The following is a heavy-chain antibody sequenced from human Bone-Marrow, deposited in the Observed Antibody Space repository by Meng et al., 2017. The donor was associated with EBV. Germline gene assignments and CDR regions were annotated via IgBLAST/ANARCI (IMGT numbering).Heavy chain of an antibody. V-gene: IGHV4-4*02. D-gene: IGHD6-13*01. Sequence: QGRLQGSGPGLVKPSGTLSRTCGVSGGSISSSNWWSWVRQPPGKGLEWIGEIYHSGSTNYNPSLKSRVTISVDKSRNQFSLKLSSVTAADTAVYYCASLAAAGPPFDYWGQGTLVTVSS. CDR1: GGSISSSNW. J-gene: IGHJ4*02. CDR2: IYHSGST. CDR3: ASLAAAGPPFDY.